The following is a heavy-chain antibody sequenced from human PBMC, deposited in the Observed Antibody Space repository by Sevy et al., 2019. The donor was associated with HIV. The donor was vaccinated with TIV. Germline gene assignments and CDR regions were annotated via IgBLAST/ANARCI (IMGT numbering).Heavy chain of an antibody. CDR2: IWYDGSNK. D-gene: IGHD3-10*01. V-gene: IGHV3-33*01. CDR3: ARDGPYYYAPRRAFDI. CDR1: GFTFSSYG. Sequence: GGSLRLSCAASGFTFSSYGMHWVRQAPGKGLEWVAVIWYDGSNKYYADSVKGRFTISRDNSKNTLYLQMNSLRAEDTAVYYCARDGPYYYAPRRAFDIWGQGTMVTVSS. J-gene: IGHJ3*02.